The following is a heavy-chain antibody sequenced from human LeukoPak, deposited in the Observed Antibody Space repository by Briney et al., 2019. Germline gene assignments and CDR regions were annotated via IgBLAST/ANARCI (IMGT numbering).Heavy chain of an antibody. J-gene: IGHJ5*02. Sequence: PSETLSLTCAVYGGSFSGYYWSWIRQPPGKGLEWIGEIKHSGSTNYDPSLKSRVTISVDTSKNQFSLKLSSVTAADTAVYYCARCPTTYYYGSGFDPWGQGTLVTVSS. CDR3: ARCPTTYYYGSGFDP. V-gene: IGHV4-34*01. D-gene: IGHD3-10*01. CDR2: IKHSGST. CDR1: GGSFSGYY.